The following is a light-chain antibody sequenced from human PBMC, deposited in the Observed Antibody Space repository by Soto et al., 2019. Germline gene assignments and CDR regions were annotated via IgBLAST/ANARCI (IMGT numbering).Light chain of an antibody. CDR3: QQYKSYPIT. CDR1: LGISSH. CDR2: DAS. V-gene: IGKV1-16*02. J-gene: IGKJ5*01. Sequence: DVQMTQSPTSLSASLGDRVTITCRASLGISSHLAWFQQRPGKAPKYLIYDASSLLSGVPSKFSGSGSGTDFTLTISSLQPEDFATYYCQQYKSYPITFGQGTRLDI.